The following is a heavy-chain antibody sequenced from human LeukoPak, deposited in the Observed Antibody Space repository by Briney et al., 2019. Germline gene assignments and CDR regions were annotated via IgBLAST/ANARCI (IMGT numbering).Heavy chain of an antibody. CDR1: GGSISSHY. D-gene: IGHD5-18*01. V-gene: IGHV4-59*11. J-gene: IGHJ4*02. CDR2: MYYTGST. CDR3: ARVLPGGYSYGAADH. Sequence: SETLSLTCTVSGGSISSHYWSWIRQTPGKGLESVGYMYYTGSTNYNPSLKSRVTISLDTSKNQFSLTLTSVTAADTAVYFCARVLPGGYSYGAADHWGQGTLVIGSS.